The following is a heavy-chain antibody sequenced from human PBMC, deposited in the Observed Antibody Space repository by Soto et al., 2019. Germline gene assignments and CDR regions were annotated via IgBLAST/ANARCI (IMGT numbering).Heavy chain of an antibody. CDR1: GGSFSGYY. D-gene: IGHD6-13*01. CDR2: INHSGST. Sequence: PSETLSLTCAVYGGSFSGYYWSWIRQPPGKGLEWIGEINHSGSTNYNPSLKSRVTISVDTSKNQFSLKLSSVTAADTAVYYCASRTFASIAAAALYYVDYWGQGTLVTVSS. J-gene: IGHJ4*02. V-gene: IGHV4-34*01. CDR3: ASRTFASIAAAALYYVDY.